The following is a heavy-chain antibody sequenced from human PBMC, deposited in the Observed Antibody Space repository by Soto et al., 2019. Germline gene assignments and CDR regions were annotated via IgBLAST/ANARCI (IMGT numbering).Heavy chain of an antibody. CDR3: SRLGYYYDSSGYDNYYFDY. V-gene: IGHV4-30-4*01. J-gene: IGHJ4*02. CDR2: IYYSGST. Sequence: SETLSLTCTVSGGSISSGDYYWSWIRQPPGKGLEWIGYIYYSGSTYYNPSLKSRVTISVDTSKNQFSLKLSSVTAADTAVYYCSRLGYYYDSSGYDNYYFDYWGQGTLVTVSS. D-gene: IGHD3-22*01. CDR1: GGSISSGDYY.